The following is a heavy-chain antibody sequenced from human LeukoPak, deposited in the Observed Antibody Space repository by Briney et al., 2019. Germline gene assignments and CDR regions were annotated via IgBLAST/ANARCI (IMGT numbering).Heavy chain of an antibody. CDR3: ARGPTRRDGLIVYY. J-gene: IGHJ4*02. Sequence: PSETLSLTCTVSGGSISSYYWSWIRQPAGKGLEWIGRIYTSGSTNYNPSLKSRVTMSVDTSKNQFSLKLSSVTAADTAVYYCARGPTRRDGLIVYYWGQGTLVTVSS. CDR1: GGSISSYY. CDR2: IYTSGST. D-gene: IGHD5-24*01. V-gene: IGHV4-4*07.